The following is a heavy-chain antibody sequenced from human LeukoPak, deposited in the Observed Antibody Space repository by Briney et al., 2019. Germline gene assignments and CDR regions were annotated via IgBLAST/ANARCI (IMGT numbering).Heavy chain of an antibody. D-gene: IGHD5-18*01. Sequence: GGSLRLSCAASGFTFSSYAMHWVRQAPGKGLEYVSAISSNGGSTYYANSVKGRFTISRDNSKNTLYLQMGSLRAEDMAVYYCARTPYSYAVDLFDYWGQGTLVTVSS. CDR2: ISSNGGST. V-gene: IGHV3-64*01. J-gene: IGHJ4*02. CDR1: GFTFSSYA. CDR3: ARTPYSYAVDLFDY.